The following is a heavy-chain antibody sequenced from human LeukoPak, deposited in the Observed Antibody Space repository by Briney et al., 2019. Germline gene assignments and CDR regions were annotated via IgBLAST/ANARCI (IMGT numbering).Heavy chain of an antibody. CDR2: IKQDGSEE. CDR3: ARVHSSSWYSLFDY. V-gene: IGHV3-7*01. D-gene: IGHD6-13*01. CDR1: GFTFSSYW. Sequence: PGGSLRLSCAASGFTFSSYWMSWVRQAPGKGLEGVANIKQDGSEEYYVDSVKGRFTISRDNAKNSLYLQMNSRRAEDTAVYYCARVHSSSWYSLFDYWGQGTLVTVSS. J-gene: IGHJ4*02.